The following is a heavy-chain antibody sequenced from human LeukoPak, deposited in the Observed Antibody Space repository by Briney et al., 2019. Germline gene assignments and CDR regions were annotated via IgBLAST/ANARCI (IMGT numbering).Heavy chain of an antibody. Sequence: GGSLRLSCAASGFTFDDYGMSWVRQAPGKGLEWVSGINWNGGSTGYADSVKGRFTISRDNAKNSLYLQMNSLRAEDTALYHCARTYSGSYGGAFDIWGQGTTVTVSS. D-gene: IGHD1-26*01. CDR2: INWNGGST. J-gene: IGHJ3*02. CDR3: ARTYSGSYGGAFDI. CDR1: GFTFDDYG. V-gene: IGHV3-20*01.